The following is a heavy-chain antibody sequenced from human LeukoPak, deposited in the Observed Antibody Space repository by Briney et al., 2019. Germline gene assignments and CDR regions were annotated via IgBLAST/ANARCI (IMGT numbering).Heavy chain of an antibody. V-gene: IGHV3-30*02. CDR3: ARVRYGDYVENWFDP. Sequence: GGSLRLSCAASGFTFSSYGMHWVRQAPGKGLEWVAFIRYDGSNKYYADSVKGRFTISRDNAKNSLYLQMNSLRAEDTAVYYCARVRYGDYVENWFDPWGQGTLVTVSS. CDR2: IRYDGSNK. D-gene: IGHD4-17*01. CDR1: GFTFSSYG. J-gene: IGHJ5*02.